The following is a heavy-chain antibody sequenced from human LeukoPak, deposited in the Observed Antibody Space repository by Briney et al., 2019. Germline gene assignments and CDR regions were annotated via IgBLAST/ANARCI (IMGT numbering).Heavy chain of an antibody. V-gene: IGHV4-39*07. CDR1: GGSISSSSYY. D-gene: IGHD4-23*01. Sequence: ASETLSLTCTVSGGSISSSSYYWGWIRQPPGKGLEWIGEINHSGSTNYNPSLKSRVTISVDTSKNQFSLKLSSVTAADTAVYYCARSLIDYGGSYDAFDIWGQGTMVTISS. CDR2: INHSGST. CDR3: ARSLIDYGGSYDAFDI. J-gene: IGHJ3*02.